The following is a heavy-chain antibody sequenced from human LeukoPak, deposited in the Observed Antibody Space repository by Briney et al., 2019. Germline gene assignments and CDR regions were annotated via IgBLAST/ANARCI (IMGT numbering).Heavy chain of an antibody. Sequence: PSETLSLTCTVSGDSISSYYWSWIRQSAGKGLEWIGRIHTSGSTDYSPSLKSRVTMSIDTPKTQFSLKVNSVTAADTGVYYCARAPEFSSGWLLDYWGQGSLVTVSS. CDR3: ARAPEFSSGWLLDY. V-gene: IGHV4-4*07. D-gene: IGHD6-19*01. CDR2: IHTSGST. CDR1: GDSISSYY. J-gene: IGHJ4*02.